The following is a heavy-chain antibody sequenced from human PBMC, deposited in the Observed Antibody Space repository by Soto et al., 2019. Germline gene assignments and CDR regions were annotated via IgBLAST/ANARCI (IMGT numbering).Heavy chain of an antibody. CDR2: IKSKTDGGTT. CDR1: GFTFSNAW. J-gene: IGHJ4*02. V-gene: IGHV3-15*07. Sequence: GGSLRLSCAASGFTFSNAWMNWVRQAPGKGLEWVGRIKSKTDGGTTDYAAPVKGRFTISRDDSKNTLYLQMNSLKTEDTAVYYCTTDPYLYYGSETNDYWGQGTLVTVSS. CDR3: TTDPYLYYGSETNDY. D-gene: IGHD3-10*01.